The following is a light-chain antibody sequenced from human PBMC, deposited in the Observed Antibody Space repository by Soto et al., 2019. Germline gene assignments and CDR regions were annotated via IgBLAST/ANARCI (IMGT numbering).Light chain of an antibody. CDR3: ATWSDSLKGWV. V-gene: IGLV1-44*01. Sequence: QSVLTQPPSASRTPGQRVTIPCSGSSSDIGSNSVNWYQQLPGAAPRLLIYANDHGPSGVPDRFSASTSGTSASLAISGVRSEDEAFYYCATWSDSLKGWVFGGGTKLTVL. J-gene: IGLJ3*02. CDR2: AND. CDR1: SSDIGSNS.